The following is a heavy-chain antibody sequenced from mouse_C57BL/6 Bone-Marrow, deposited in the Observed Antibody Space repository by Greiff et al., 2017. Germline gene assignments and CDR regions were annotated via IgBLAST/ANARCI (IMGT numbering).Heavy chain of an antibody. CDR3: ARSDYGSSTMDY. J-gene: IGHJ4*01. V-gene: IGHV1S132*01. D-gene: IGHD1-1*01. CDR2: INTGTGST. CDR1: GYIFTSYW. Sequence: VQLQQSGAELVRPGASVKLSCKTSGYIFTSYWIHWVKQRSGQGLEWIAWINTGTGSTYYHEKFKGKATLTADKSSSTAYMQLTSLKSEYSAVYFCARSDYGSSTMDYWGQGTSVTVSS.